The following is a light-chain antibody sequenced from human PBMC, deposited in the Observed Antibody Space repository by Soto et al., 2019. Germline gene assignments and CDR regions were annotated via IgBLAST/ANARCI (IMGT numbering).Light chain of an antibody. V-gene: IGKV3-15*01. CDR3: QQYINWPPWT. CDR2: GAS. Sequence: EIVMTQSPATLSVSPGERATLSCRASQSVSRNLAWYQQTPGQAPRLLIYGASTRATGTPVRFSGSGSGTEFTLTISSLQSEDFTVYYCQQYINWPPWTFGQGTKVEIK. CDR1: QSVSRN. J-gene: IGKJ1*01.